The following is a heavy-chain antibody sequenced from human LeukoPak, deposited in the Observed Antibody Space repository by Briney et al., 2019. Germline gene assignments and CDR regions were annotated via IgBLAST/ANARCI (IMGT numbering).Heavy chain of an antibody. Sequence: GGSLRLSCAASGFTFRAYAMHRVRQAPGQGLEWVAVISYVGSRTYTADSVKGRITISRDNSEDTVYLHMNILRPEDTAVYYCARDAQDYFDSTTSFDYWGQGTLLIVSS. V-gene: IGHV3-30*04. CDR1: GFTFRAYA. D-gene: IGHD2/OR15-2a*01. J-gene: IGHJ4*02. CDR2: ISYVGSRT. CDR3: ARDAQDYFDSTTSFDY.